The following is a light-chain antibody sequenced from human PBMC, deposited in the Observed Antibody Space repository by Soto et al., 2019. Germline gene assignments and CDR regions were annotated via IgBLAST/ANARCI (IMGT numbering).Light chain of an antibody. CDR2: GTS. J-gene: IGKJ1*01. Sequence: EILLTQSPGTLSLSPGERATLSCRASQRVSSTYLAWYQQKPGQAPRLLIYGTSSRATGIPTRFSGSGSGTDFTLSITRLEHEDFEVYYCQQYGSSPVTLGQGTKVDIK. CDR1: QRVSSTY. V-gene: IGKV3-20*01. CDR3: QQYGSSPVT.